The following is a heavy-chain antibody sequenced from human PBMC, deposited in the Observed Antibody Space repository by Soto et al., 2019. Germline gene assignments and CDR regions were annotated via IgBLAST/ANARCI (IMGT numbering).Heavy chain of an antibody. CDR3: ASTYYDFWSAPDPLYYYGMDV. CDR2: IGIAGDT. Sequence: PGGSLRLSCAASGFTFSSYDMHWVRQPTGKGLEWVAAIGIAGDTYYPGSVQGRFTISRENAKNTLYLQMNSLRAEDTAVYYCASTYYDFWSAPDPLYYYGMDVWGQGTTVTVSS. J-gene: IGHJ6*02. V-gene: IGHV3-13*04. D-gene: IGHD3-3*01. CDR1: GFTFSSYD.